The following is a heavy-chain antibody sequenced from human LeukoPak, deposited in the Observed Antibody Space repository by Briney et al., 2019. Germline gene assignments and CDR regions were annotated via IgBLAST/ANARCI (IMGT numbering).Heavy chain of an antibody. CDR3: ARYSSHWSFDS. CDR1: GFTFSSYS. V-gene: IGHV3-48*01. D-gene: IGHD6-19*01. Sequence: PGGSLRLSCAASGFTFSSYSMNWVRQAPGKGLEWVSYISSSSSTIYYADSVKGRFTISRDNAKNSLYLRMNSLRAEDTAVYYCARYSSHWSFDSWGQGTLVTVSS. CDR2: ISSSSSTI. J-gene: IGHJ4*02.